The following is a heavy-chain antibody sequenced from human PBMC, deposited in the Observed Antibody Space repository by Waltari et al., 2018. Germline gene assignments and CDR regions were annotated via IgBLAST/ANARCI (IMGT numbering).Heavy chain of an antibody. CDR1: GGTFSDYA. J-gene: IGHJ4*02. D-gene: IGHD2-8*02. CDR3: ARGTWDYWDE. V-gene: IGHV1-69*13. Sequence: QVQLVQSGAEMKKPGSSVKVSCKASGGTFSDYAVTWVRQAPGQGLQWMGRSIPMFGTPNYAQKFQGRVTISADESTGTAYMELSSLRSEDTAVYYCARGTWDYWDEWGQGTLVTVSS. CDR2: SIPMFGTP.